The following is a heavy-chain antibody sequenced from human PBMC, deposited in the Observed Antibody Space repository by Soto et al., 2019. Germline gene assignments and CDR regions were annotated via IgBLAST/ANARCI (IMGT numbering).Heavy chain of an antibody. J-gene: IGHJ4*02. CDR3: TNHFTTSGVVVDDYYFGY. D-gene: IGHD2-15*01. V-gene: IGHV3-15*07. CDR2: IKSKALGGTT. CDR1: GFAFSNAW. Sequence: GGSLRLSCAGSGFAFSNAWINWVRQAPGKGLEWVGRIKSKALGGTTDYAAPVRGRFAITRDDSRNTPYMQMNSLNTEDTALYYCTNHFTTSGVVVDDYYFGYWGQGTPVTVSS.